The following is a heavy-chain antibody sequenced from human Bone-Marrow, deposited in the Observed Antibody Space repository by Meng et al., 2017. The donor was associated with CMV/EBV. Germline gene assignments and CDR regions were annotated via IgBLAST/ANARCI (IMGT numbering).Heavy chain of an antibody. D-gene: IGHD1-26*01. Sequence: GHVDPEDGETIYAEKFQGRLTITADTSTDTAYMELSSLRSEDTAVYYCATSSGSYYRFFDYWGQGTLVTVSS. V-gene: IGHV1-69-2*01. CDR2: VDPEDGET. CDR3: ATSSGSYYRFFDY. J-gene: IGHJ4*02.